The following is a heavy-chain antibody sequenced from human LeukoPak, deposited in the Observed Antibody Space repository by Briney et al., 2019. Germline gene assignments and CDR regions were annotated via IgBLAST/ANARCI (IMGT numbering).Heavy chain of an antibody. Sequence: SETLSLTCTVSGGSISSSRYYWGWIRQPPGKGLECIGGIYYTGRTYYHPSLKSRVTISVDTSKSQFSLKLSSVTAADTAVYYCARQTSIYSDSSGFYNYWGQGILVTVSS. CDR2: IYYTGRT. J-gene: IGHJ4*02. D-gene: IGHD3-22*01. CDR1: GGSISSSRYY. CDR3: ARQTSIYSDSSGFYNY. V-gene: IGHV4-39*01.